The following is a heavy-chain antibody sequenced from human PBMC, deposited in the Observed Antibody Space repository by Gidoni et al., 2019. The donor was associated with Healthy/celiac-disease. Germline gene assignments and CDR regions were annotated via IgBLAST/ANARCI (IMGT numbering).Heavy chain of an antibody. CDR2: IYPGDSDT. V-gene: IGHV5-51*01. CDR1: VYSFTSDW. Sequence: EVQLVQSGAEVKKPGDSLKISCKVSVYSFTSDWIGWVRQMPVKGLEWMGSIYPGDSDTRYSPSFQGQVTISADKSISTAYLQWSSLKASDTAMYYCARHETIFGSNYWGQGTLVTVSS. J-gene: IGHJ4*02. CDR3: ARHETIFGSNY. D-gene: IGHD3-3*01.